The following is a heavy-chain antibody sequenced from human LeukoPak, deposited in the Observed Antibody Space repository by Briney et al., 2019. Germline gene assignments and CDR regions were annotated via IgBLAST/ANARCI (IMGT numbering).Heavy chain of an antibody. Sequence: ASVTVSCTASGYTFTSYDINWVRQAPGQGLEWMGWMNPNSGNTGYAQKFQGRVTMTRNTSISTAYMELSSLKSEDTAVYYCARGPLAVDDYWGQGALVTVSS. V-gene: IGHV1-8*01. CDR2: MNPNSGNT. CDR3: ARGPLAVDDY. CDR1: GYTFTSYD. D-gene: IGHD6-19*01. J-gene: IGHJ4*02.